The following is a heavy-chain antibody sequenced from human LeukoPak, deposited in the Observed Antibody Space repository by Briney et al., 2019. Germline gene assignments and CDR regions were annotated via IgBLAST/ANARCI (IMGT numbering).Heavy chain of an antibody. Sequence: ASVKVSCEVSGYTLTELSMHWVRQAPGKGLEWMGGFDPEDGETIYAQKFQGRVTMTEDTSTDTAYMELSSLRSEDTAVYYCATGSTPTAFPYDYFDYWGQGTLVTVSS. D-gene: IGHD3-3*02. CDR2: FDPEDGET. CDR3: ATGSTPTAFPYDYFDY. J-gene: IGHJ4*02. CDR1: GYTLTELS. V-gene: IGHV1-24*01.